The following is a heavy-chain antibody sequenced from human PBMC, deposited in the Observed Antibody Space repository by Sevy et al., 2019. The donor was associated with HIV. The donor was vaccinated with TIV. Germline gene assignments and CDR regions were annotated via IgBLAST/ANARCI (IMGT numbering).Heavy chain of an antibody. CDR1: GFTLSDYY. CDR2: ISSSGSTI. J-gene: IGHJ4*02. Sequence: GGSLRLSCAASGFTLSDYYMSWIRQAPGKGLEWVSYISSSGSTIYYADSVKGRFTISRDNAKNSLYMQMNSLRAEETAVYYCARDQSVAGYSIIDYWGQGTLVTVSS. D-gene: IGHD6-19*01. V-gene: IGHV3-11*01. CDR3: ARDQSVAGYSIIDY.